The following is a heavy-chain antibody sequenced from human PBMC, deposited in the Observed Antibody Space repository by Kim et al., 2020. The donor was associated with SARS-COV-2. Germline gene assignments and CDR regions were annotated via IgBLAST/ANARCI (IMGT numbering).Heavy chain of an antibody. J-gene: IGHJ5*02. CDR3: ARNIGSSWLREGNYWVGWFDP. Sequence: SVKVSCKASGGTFSSYAISWVRQAPGQGLEWMGGIIPIFGTANYAQKFQGRVTITADESTSTAYMELSSLRSEDTAVYYCARNIGSSWLREGNYWVGWFDPWGQGTLVTVSS. D-gene: IGHD6-13*01. CDR2: IIPIFGTA. CDR1: GGTFSSYA. V-gene: IGHV1-69*13.